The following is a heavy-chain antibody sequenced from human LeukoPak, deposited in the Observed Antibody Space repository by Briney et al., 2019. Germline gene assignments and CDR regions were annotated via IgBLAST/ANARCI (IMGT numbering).Heavy chain of an antibody. CDR1: GGSLRGHY. CDR3: ATSYDAKTAPYDL. CDR2: INHSGST. V-gene: IGHV4-34*01. J-gene: IGHJ5*02. D-gene: IGHD3-3*01. Sequence: SETLSLTCGVYGGSLRGHYWSWIRQPPGKGLEWVGEINHSGSTNYNPSFWGRVTMSVDTSKNQFSMELSSLTAADTAVYYCATSYDAKTAPYDLWGQGTLVTVSS.